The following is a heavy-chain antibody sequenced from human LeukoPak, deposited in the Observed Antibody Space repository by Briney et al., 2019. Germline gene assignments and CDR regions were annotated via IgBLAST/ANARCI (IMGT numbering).Heavy chain of an antibody. CDR2: ISACNGNT. CDR1: GYTFTSYG. CDR3: AVIAVAGTNY. V-gene: IGHV1-18*01. D-gene: IGHD6-19*01. Sequence: ASVTVSFKASGYTFTSYGISWLRQPPAQGLEWMGWISACNGNTNYAQKLQGRVTMTTDTSTRTAYMERRSLRSDDTAVYYCAVIAVAGTNYWGEGTLVTVSS. J-gene: IGHJ4*02.